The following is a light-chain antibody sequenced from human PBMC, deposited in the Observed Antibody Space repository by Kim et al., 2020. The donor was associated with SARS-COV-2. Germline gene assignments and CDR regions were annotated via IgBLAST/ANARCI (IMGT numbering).Light chain of an antibody. CDR3: GTWDSSLSPNWI. CDR1: TSNIGNNY. CDR2: DNN. V-gene: IGLV1-51*01. Sequence: QSVLTQPPSVSAAPGQRVTIFCSGSTSNIGNNYVSWYQQLPGTAPKLLIYDNNKRPSGIPDRFSASKSGTSATLGITGLQTGDEADYYCGTWDSSLSPNWIFGGGTQLTVL. J-gene: IGLJ2*01.